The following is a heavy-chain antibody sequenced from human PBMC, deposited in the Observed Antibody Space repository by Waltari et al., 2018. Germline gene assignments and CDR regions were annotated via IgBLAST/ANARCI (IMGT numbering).Heavy chain of an antibody. D-gene: IGHD3-3*01. CDR1: GVSISSYY. Sequence: QVKLQESGPGLVKPSETLSLTCTVSGVSISSYYWSWHRQPPGKGLEGIGYIYYSGSTNYNPSLKSRVTISVDTSKNQFSLKLSSVTAADTAVYYCARLGGVVRENRYGMDVWGQGTTVTVSS. CDR2: IYYSGST. CDR3: ARLGGVVRENRYGMDV. J-gene: IGHJ6*02. V-gene: IGHV4-59*01.